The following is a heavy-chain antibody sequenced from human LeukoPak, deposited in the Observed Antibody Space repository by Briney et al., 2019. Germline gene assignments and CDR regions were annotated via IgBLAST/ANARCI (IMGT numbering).Heavy chain of an antibody. J-gene: IGHJ4*02. V-gene: IGHV4-31*03. CDR2: IYYSGGT. CDR3: ARTIAAAGDY. D-gene: IGHD6-13*01. CDR1: GGSISSGDYF. Sequence: PSQTLSLTCTVSGGSISSGDYFWSWIRQLPGKGLEWIGHIYYSGGTYYNPSLRSRVTISVDTSKNQFSLKLTSVTAADTAVYYCARTIAAAGDYWGQGTLVTVSS.